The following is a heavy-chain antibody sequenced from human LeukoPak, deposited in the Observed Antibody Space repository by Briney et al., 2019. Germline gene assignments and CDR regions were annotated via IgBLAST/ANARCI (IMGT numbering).Heavy chain of an antibody. CDR1: GFTFSSYS. CDR2: ISGSGGST. D-gene: IGHD4-17*01. J-gene: IGHJ1*01. V-gene: IGHV3-23*01. Sequence: GGSLRLSCAASGFTFSSYSMNWVRQAPGKGLEWVSAISGSGGSTYYADSVKGRFTISRDNSKNTLYLQMNSLRAEDTAVYYCAKTRTTVTTSGLQHWGQGTLVTVSS. CDR3: AKTRTTVTTSGLQH.